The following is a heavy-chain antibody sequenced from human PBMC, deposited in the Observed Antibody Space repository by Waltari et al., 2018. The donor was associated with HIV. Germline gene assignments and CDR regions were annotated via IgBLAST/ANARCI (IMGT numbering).Heavy chain of an antibody. V-gene: IGHV4-34*01. CDR1: GSCVNHDS. J-gene: IGHJ5*02. Sequence: QQWGAGLGQSPESLSLTCAIYGSCVNHDSWRWLRPPPGKGLEWVGAVCHSGIINDNASLESGVSIIDDTATDQFALIVTSRTAADTAVYYCAVGSGTVSGTRGRFDPWGQGALVVVSS. CDR2: VCHSGII. D-gene: IGHD5-12*01. CDR3: AVGSGTVSGTRGRFDP.